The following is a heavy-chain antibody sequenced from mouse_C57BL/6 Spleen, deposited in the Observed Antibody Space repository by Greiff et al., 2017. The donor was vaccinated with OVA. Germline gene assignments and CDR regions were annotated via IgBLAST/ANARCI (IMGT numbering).Heavy chain of an antibody. CDR1: GYTFTSYW. CDR2: IYPGSGST. J-gene: IGHJ1*03. D-gene: IGHD2-4*01. V-gene: IGHV1-55*01. CDR3: ARRDYDDLYWYFDV. Sequence: QVQLQQPGAELVKPGASVKMSCKASGYTFTSYWITWVKQRPGQGLEWIGDIYPGSGSTNYNEKFKSKATLTVDTSSSTAYMQLSSLTSEDSAVYYCARRDYDDLYWYFDVWGTGTTVTVSS.